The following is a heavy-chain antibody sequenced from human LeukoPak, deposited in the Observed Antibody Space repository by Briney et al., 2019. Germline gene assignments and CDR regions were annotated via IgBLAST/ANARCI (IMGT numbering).Heavy chain of an antibody. CDR2: ISSSGSSI. D-gene: IGHD3-22*01. J-gene: IGHJ4*02. CDR1: GFTFSDYY. CDR3: ARDTPHYYDSSGYYPVDY. V-gene: IGHV3-11*04. Sequence: PGGSLRPSCAASGFTFSDYYMSWIRQTPGKGLEWVSYISSSGSSIYYADSVKGRFTISRDNAKNSLYLQMNSLTVEDTAVYYCARDTPHYYDSSGYYPVDYWGQGTLVTVSS.